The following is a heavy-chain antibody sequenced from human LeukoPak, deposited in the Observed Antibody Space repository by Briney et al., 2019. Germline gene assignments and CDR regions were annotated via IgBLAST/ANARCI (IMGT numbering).Heavy chain of an antibody. CDR3: ARGMFPHLAYRFDP. Sequence: GASVKVSCKASGYTFTSYDINWVRQATGQGLEWMGWMNPNSGNTGYAQKFQGRVTMTRNTSISTAYMELSSLRSEDTAVYYCARGMFPHLAYRFDPWGQGTLVTVSS. CDR1: GYTFTSYD. D-gene: IGHD3-10*02. CDR2: MNPNSGNT. J-gene: IGHJ5*02. V-gene: IGHV1-8*01.